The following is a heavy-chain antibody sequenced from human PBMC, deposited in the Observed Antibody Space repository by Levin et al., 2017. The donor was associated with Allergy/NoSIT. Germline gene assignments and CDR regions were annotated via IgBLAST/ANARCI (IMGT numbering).Heavy chain of an antibody. CDR2: MNPNSGNT. J-gene: IGHJ5*02. D-gene: IGHD4-23*01. V-gene: IGHV1-8*01. CDR3: ARESGYGGNSGRPTYNWFDP. Sequence: ASVKVSCKASGYTFTSYDINWVRQATGQGLEWMGWMNPNSGNTGYAQKFQGRVTMTRNTSISTAYMELSSLRSEDTAVYYCARESGYGGNSGRPTYNWFDPWGQGTLVTVSS. CDR1: GYTFTSYD.